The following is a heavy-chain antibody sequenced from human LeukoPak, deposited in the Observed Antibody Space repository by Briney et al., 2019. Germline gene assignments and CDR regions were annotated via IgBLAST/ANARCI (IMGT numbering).Heavy chain of an antibody. Sequence: GGSLRLSCAASGITFSSYGMHWVRQAPGKGLEWVAFIQYDGSNKYYADSVKGRFTISRDNSKNTLYLQMNSLRAEDTAVYYCAKSSIQLWFFDYWGQGTLVTVSS. CDR2: IQYDGSNK. J-gene: IGHJ4*02. D-gene: IGHD5-18*01. V-gene: IGHV3-30*02. CDR3: AKSSIQLWFFDY. CDR1: GITFSSYG.